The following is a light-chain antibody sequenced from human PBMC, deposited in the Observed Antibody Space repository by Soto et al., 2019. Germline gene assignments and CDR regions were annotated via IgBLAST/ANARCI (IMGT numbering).Light chain of an antibody. J-gene: IGLJ1*01. CDR3: AAWDDSLNGYV. CDR1: SSNIGGEA. CDR2: SYN. Sequence: QSVLTQPPSTSGTPGQRVTISCSGSSSNIGGEAVNWYQQLPGTAPKLLIYSYNQRPSGVPDRFSGSKSGTSASLAISGLQSEHEADYSCAAWDDSLNGYVFGTGTKLTVL. V-gene: IGLV1-44*01.